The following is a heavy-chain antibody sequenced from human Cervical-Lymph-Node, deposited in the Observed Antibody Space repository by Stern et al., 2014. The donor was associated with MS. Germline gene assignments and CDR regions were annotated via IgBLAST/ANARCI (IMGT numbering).Heavy chain of an antibody. CDR2: TVVGTGKA. V-gene: IGHV1-58*03. CDR1: GFTFTSST. CDR3: AAVSTWGP. D-gene: IGHD3-16*01. J-gene: IGHJ4*02. Sequence: QLVESGPEMKKPGTSVNVSCKASGFTFTSSTVQWVRQARGQRLEWIGWTVVGTGKANYAQKFQGRVTISRDLSTDTAYMELSSLRSDDTAIYYCAAVSTWGPWGQGTPVTVSS.